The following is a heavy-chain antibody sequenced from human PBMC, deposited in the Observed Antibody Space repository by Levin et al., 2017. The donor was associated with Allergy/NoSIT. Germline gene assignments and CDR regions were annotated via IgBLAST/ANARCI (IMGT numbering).Heavy chain of an antibody. D-gene: IGHD2-2*01. Sequence: GGSLRLSCAASGFTFSGSAMHWVRQASGKGLEWVGRIRSKANSYATAYAASVKGRFTISRDDSKNTAYLQMNSLKTEDTAMYYCTRLGVVVPAANGEHWGQGTLVTVSS. V-gene: IGHV3-73*01. J-gene: IGHJ1*01. CDR1: GFTFSGSA. CDR3: TRLGVVVPAANGEH. CDR2: IRSKANSYAT.